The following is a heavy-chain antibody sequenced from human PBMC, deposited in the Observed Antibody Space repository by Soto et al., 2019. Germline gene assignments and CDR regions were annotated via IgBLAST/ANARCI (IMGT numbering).Heavy chain of an antibody. D-gene: IGHD2-15*01. CDR2: ISYDGSNK. CDR3: ARCSGGSGYYYYGMDV. CDR1: GFTFSSYA. Sequence: QVQLVESGGGVVQPGRSLRLSCAASGFTFSSYAMHWVHQAPGKGLEWVAVISYDGSNKYYADSVKGRFTISRDNSKNTLYLQMNSLRAEDTAVYYCARCSGGSGYYYYGMDVWGQGTTVTVSS. J-gene: IGHJ6*02. V-gene: IGHV3-30-3*01.